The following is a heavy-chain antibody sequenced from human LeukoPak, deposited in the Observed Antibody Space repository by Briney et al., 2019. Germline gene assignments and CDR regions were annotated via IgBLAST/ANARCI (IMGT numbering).Heavy chain of an antibody. CDR2: ISGGGDAT. J-gene: IGHJ4*02. Sequence: PGGSLRLSCAASDFSFITYAMSWVRQAPGKGLEWVSTISGGGDATYYADSVKGRFTISGDNSKNTLYLQMNSLRVEDTAVYYCARDSSMLRGPLVIYYFDFWGQGTLVTVSS. D-gene: IGHD3-10*01. CDR3: ARDSSMLRGPLVIYYFDF. V-gene: IGHV3-23*01. CDR1: DFSFITYA.